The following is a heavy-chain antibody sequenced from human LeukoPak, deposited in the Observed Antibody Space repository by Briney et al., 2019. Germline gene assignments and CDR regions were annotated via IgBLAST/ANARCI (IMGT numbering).Heavy chain of an antibody. V-gene: IGHV4-59*12. CDR2: ISYSGST. J-gene: IGHJ5*02. CDR3: ARDLNGSGSYYWYNWFDP. D-gene: IGHD3-10*01. CDR1: GGSISSYY. Sequence: SETLSLTCTVSGGSISSYYWSWIRQPPGKGLEWIGYISYSGSTNSNPSLKSRVTMSVDTSKNQFSLKLSSVTAADTAVYYCARDLNGSGSYYWYNWFDPWGQGTLVTVSS.